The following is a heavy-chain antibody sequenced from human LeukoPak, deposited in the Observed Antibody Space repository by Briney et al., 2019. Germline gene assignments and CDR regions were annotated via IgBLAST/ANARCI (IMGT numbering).Heavy chain of an antibody. V-gene: IGHV4-61*02. CDR1: GGSISSGSYY. CDR3: ASSLYSSSWINSYYYMDV. D-gene: IGHD6-13*01. CDR2: IYTSGST. Sequence: SETLSLTCTVSGGSISSGSYYWSWIRQPAGKGLEWIGRIYTSGSTYYNPSLKSRVTISVDTSKNQFSLKLSSVTAADTAVYYCASSLYSSSWINSYYYMDVWGKGTTVTVSS. J-gene: IGHJ6*03.